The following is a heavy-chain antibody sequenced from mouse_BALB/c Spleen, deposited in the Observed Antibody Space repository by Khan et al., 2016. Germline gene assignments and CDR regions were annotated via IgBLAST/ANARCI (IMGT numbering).Heavy chain of an antibody. J-gene: IGHJ2*01. CDR1: GLNIKDTY. V-gene: IGHV14-3*02. CDR2: IDPPNGNT. Sequence: VQLQQPGAELVKSGATDKLSCTASGLNIKDTYMHLLKPWPEQGLEWIGRIDPPNGNTKYDPKFQGTATITAETSSHTAYLQSSSLNSEDAADYYCARMAREWGQGTTLTVSS. CDR3: ARMARE.